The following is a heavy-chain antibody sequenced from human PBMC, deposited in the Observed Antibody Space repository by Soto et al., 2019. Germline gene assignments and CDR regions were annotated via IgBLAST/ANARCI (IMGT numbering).Heavy chain of an antibody. V-gene: IGHV3-23*01. J-gene: IGHJ4*02. CDR2: ISGSGGST. Sequence: GGSLRLSCAASGFTFSSYAMSWVRQAPGKGLEWVSAISGSGGSTYYADSVKGRFTISRDNSKNTLYLQMNSLRAEDTAVYYCILDCSSTSCYNPYFDYWGQGTLVTVSS. D-gene: IGHD2-2*02. CDR1: GFTFSSYA. CDR3: ILDCSSTSCYNPYFDY.